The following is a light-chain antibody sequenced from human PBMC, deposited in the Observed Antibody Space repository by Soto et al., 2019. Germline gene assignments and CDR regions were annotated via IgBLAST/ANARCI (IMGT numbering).Light chain of an antibody. Sequence: EIVLTQSPGTLSLSPGERATLSCSASQSVSSSYLAWYQQKPGQAPRLLIYGASSRATGIPARFSGSGSGTDFTLTISRLEPEDFAVYYCQQYGSSTTFGQGTKVEIK. CDR1: QSVSSSY. J-gene: IGKJ1*01. V-gene: IGKV3-20*01. CDR3: QQYGSSTT. CDR2: GAS.